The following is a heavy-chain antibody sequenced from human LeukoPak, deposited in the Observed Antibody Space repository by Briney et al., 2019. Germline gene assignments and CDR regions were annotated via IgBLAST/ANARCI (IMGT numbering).Heavy chain of an antibody. D-gene: IGHD2-2*01. V-gene: IGHV4-34*01. Sequence: KPSETLSLTCAVYGGSFSDYYWSWIRQPPGKGLEWIGEINHSGSTNYNPSLKSRFTISVDTSKKQVSLKLSSVTAADTAVYYCARDGYCSSTSCSDYWGQGTLVTVSS. CDR2: INHSGST. CDR1: GGSFSDYY. J-gene: IGHJ4*02. CDR3: ARDGYCSSTSCSDY.